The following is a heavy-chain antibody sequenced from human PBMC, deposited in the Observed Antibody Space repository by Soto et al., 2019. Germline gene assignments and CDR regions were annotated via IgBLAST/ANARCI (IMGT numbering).Heavy chain of an antibody. J-gene: IGHJ2*01. V-gene: IGHV3-9*01. CDR3: AKADYDSSGVWYFDL. CDR2: ISWNSGSI. Sequence: EVQLVESGGGLVQHGRSLRLSCAASGFTFDDYAMHWVRQAPGKGLEWVSGISWNSGSIGYADSVKGRFTISRDNAKNSLYLRMNSLRAEDTALYYCAKADYDSSGVWYFDLWGRGTLVTVSS. CDR1: GFTFDDYA. D-gene: IGHD3-22*01.